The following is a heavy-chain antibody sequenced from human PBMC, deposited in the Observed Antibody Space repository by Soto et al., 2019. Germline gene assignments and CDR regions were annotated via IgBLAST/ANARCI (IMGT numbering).Heavy chain of an antibody. CDR1: GFSISSSSYY. D-gene: IGHD6-13*01. Sequence: SETLSLTCPFSGFSISSSSYYWGWIRQPPGKGLEWIGSIYYSGSTYYNPSLKSRVTISVDTSKNQFSLKLSSVTAADTAVYYCASVSIAAAGTNFFDYWGQGTLVTVSS. CDR3: ASVSIAAAGTNFFDY. J-gene: IGHJ4*02. CDR2: IYYSGST. V-gene: IGHV4-39*01.